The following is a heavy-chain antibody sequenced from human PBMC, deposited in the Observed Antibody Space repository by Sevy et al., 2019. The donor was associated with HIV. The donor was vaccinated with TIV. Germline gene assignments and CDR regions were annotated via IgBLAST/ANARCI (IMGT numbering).Heavy chain of an antibody. V-gene: IGHV3-9*01. CDR2: ISWNSGSI. D-gene: IGHD6-6*01. J-gene: IGHJ6*02. CDR3: AKGGIAARSDYYYYGMDV. Sequence: GGPLRLSCAASGFTFDDYAMHWVRQAPGKGLEWVSGISWNSGSIGYADSVKGRFTISRDNAKNSLYLQMNSLRAEDTALYYCAKGGIAARSDYYYYGMDVWGQGTTVTVSS. CDR1: GFTFDDYA.